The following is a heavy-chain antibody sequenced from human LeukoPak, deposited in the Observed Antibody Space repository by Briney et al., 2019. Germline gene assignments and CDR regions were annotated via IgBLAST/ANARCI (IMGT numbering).Heavy chain of an antibody. CDR2: INPNSGGT. V-gene: IGHV1-2*02. CDR3: ARDLIVGATGESY. J-gene: IGHJ4*02. CDR1: GYTFTGYY. Sequence: ASVKVSCKASGYTFTGYYMHWVRQAPGQGLEWMGWINPNSGGTNYAQKFQGRVTMTRDTSISTAYMELSRLRSDDTAVYYCARDLIVGATGESYWGQGTLVTVSS. D-gene: IGHD1-26*01.